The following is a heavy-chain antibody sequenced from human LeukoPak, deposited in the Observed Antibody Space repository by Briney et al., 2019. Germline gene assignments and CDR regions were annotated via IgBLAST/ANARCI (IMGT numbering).Heavy chain of an antibody. V-gene: IGHV3-23*01. CDR2: ISASGRNT. Sequence: PGGSLRLSCAASGFTFSSYAVSWVRQAPGKGLEWVSVISASGRNTYYSESAKGQFTISRDNSKNTLYLQMSSLRAEDTAVYYCVRRGSNYPYYMDVWGKGTTVTVSS. CDR1: GFTFSSYA. CDR3: VRRGSNYPYYMDV. J-gene: IGHJ6*03.